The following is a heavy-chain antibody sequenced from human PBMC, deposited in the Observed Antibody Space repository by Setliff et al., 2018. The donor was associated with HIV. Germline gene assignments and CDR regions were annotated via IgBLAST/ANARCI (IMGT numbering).Heavy chain of an antibody. D-gene: IGHD6-19*01. V-gene: IGHV4-34*01. CDR1: GGSFGNYY. CDR3: ARGRKKTLAVSGTRYFDF. CDR2: LSPSGTT. Sequence: TSETLSLTCTVYGGSFGNYYTNWIRQPPGKGLEWIGELSPSGTTRPNPSLQSRVIISLDTSKNQFSLKLTSVTAADMGVYYCARGRKKTLAVSGTRYFDFWGQGTLVTVSS. J-gene: IGHJ4*02.